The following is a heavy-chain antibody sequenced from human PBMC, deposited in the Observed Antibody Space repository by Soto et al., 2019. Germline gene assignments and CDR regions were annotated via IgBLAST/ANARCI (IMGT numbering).Heavy chain of an antibody. V-gene: IGHV3-21*01. Sequence: GGSLRLSCAASGFTFSSYSMNWVRQAPGKGLEWVSSISSSSSYIYYADSVKGRFTISRDNAKNSLYLQMNSLRAEDTAVYYCARHNSGSYSGYYYGMDVWGQGTTVTVSS. J-gene: IGHJ6*02. CDR3: ARHNSGSYSGYYYGMDV. CDR2: ISSSSSYI. CDR1: GFTFSSYS. D-gene: IGHD1-26*01.